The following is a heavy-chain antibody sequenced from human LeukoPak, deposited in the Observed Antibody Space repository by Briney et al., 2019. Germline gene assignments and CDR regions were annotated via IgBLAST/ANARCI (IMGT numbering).Heavy chain of an antibody. CDR1: GGSFSGYY. D-gene: IGHD3-10*01. CDR2: INHSGST. CDR3: ARVEGGYGSGRRENYYYYYMDV. V-gene: IGHV4-34*01. J-gene: IGHJ6*03. Sequence: PSETLSLTCAVYGGSFSGYYWSWIRQPPGKGLEWIGEINHSGSTDYNPSLKSRVTISVDTSKNQFSLKLSSVTAADTAVYYCARVEGGYGSGRRENYYYYYMDVWGKGTTVTISS.